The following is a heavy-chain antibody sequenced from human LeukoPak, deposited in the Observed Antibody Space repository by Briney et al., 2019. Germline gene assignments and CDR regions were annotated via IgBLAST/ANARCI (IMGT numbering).Heavy chain of an antibody. D-gene: IGHD1-26*01. CDR1: GFTFSSYS. CDR3: ARDPYSGNYGDYYYYYMDV. CDR2: ITSSSSYI. J-gene: IGHJ6*03. Sequence: GGSLRLSCEASGFTFSSYSMNWVRQAPGKGLEWVSSITSSSSYIYYADSVKGRFTISRDNAKTSLYLQMNSLRDEDTAVYYCARDPYSGNYGDYYYYYMDVWGKGTTVTISS. V-gene: IGHV3-21*01.